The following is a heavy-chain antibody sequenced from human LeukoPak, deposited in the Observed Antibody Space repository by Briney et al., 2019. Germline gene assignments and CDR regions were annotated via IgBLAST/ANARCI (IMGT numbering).Heavy chain of an antibody. CDR2: IYHSGST. Sequence: SETLSLTRTVSGGSISSGGYYWSWIRQPPGKGLEWIGYIYHSGSTYYNPSLKSRVTISVDRSKNQFSLKLSSVTAADTAVYYCARDKGVPAATSFDYWGQGTLVTVSS. CDR1: GGSISSGGYY. V-gene: IGHV4-30-2*01. D-gene: IGHD2-2*01. J-gene: IGHJ4*02. CDR3: ARDKGVPAATSFDY.